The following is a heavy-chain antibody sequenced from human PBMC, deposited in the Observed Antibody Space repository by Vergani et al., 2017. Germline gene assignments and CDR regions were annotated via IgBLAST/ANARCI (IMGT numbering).Heavy chain of an antibody. CDR1: GYTFTGNY. CDR3: ARVSPGDNSGWEPFDY. Sequence: QVQLVQSGAEVKKPGASVKVSCKASGYTFTGNYMNWVRQAPGQGLEWMGWINPNSGDTNYAQKFQDRVKITGDTSTNTVYMEMNNLRSEDTAVYYCARVSPGDNSGWEPFDYWGQGTLVTVSS. CDR2: INPNSGDT. V-gene: IGHV1-2*02. J-gene: IGHJ4*02. D-gene: IGHD6-19*01.